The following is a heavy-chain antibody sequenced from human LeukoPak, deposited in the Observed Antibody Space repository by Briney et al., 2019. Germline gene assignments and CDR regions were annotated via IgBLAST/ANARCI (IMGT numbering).Heavy chain of an antibody. CDR2: ISSSSSYI. J-gene: IGHJ6*02. V-gene: IGHV3-21*04. D-gene: IGHD2-2*01. CDR3: AREGLDCSSTSCYYKEDYYYYGMDV. CDR1: GFTFSSYS. Sequence: GGSLRLSCAASGFTFSSYSMNWVRQAPGKGLEWVSSISSSSSYIYYADSVKGRFTISRDNARNSLYLQMNSLRAEDTAVYYCAREGLDCSSTSCYYKEDYYYYGMDVWGQGTTVTVSS.